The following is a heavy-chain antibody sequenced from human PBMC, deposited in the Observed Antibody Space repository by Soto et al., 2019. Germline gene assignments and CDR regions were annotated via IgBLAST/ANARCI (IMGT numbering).Heavy chain of an antibody. CDR1: GYTFTSYG. V-gene: IGHV1-18*04. CDR3: AKDLYSGSYSTFDY. J-gene: IGHJ4*02. Sequence: VKVSCKASGYTFTSYGISWVRQAPGQGLEWMGWISAYNGNTNYAQKLQGRVTMTTDTSTSTAYMELRSLRSDDTAVYYCAKDLYSGSYSTFDYWGQGTLVTVSS. CDR2: ISAYNGNT. D-gene: IGHD1-26*01.